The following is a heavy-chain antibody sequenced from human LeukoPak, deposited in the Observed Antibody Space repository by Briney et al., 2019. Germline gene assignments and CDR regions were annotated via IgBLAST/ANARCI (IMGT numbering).Heavy chain of an antibody. Sequence: ATVKISCKVSGYTFTDYYMHWVQQAPGKWLEWMGLVDPEDGETIYAEKFQGRVTITADTSTDTAYMELSSLRSEDTAVYYCATVPPLCSSTSCYPNWGQRTLVTVSS. CDR3: ATVPPLCSSTSCYPN. CDR2: VDPEDGET. D-gene: IGHD2-2*01. CDR1: GYTFTDYY. V-gene: IGHV1-69-2*01. J-gene: IGHJ4*02.